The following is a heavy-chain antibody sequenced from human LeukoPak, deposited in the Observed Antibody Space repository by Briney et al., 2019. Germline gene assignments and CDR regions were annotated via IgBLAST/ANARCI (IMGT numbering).Heavy chain of an antibody. Sequence: GGSLRLSCATSGFSFSNAWMSWVRQAPGKGLEWVSSISGSGDSSYYADSVKGRFTISRDTSKNTLSLQMNSLRAEDTAVYYCAKAGDNTGYYLGAFDIWGQGTMVTVSS. J-gene: IGHJ3*02. CDR3: AKAGDNTGYYLGAFDI. CDR2: ISGSGDSS. D-gene: IGHD3-22*01. CDR1: GFSFSNAW. V-gene: IGHV3-23*01.